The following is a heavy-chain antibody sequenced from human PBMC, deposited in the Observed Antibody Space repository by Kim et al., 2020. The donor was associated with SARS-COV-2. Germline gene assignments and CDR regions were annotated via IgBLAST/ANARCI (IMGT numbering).Heavy chain of an antibody. CDR3: AKDYSSSWYVLKGGFDY. D-gene: IGHD6-13*01. Sequence: GGSLRLSCAASGFTFSSYAMSWVRQAPGKGLEWVSAISGSGGSTYYADSVKGRFTISRDNSKNTLYLQMNSLRAEDTAVYYCAKDYSSSWYVLKGGFDYWGQGTLVTVSS. J-gene: IGHJ4*02. CDR1: GFTFSSYA. CDR2: ISGSGGST. V-gene: IGHV3-23*01.